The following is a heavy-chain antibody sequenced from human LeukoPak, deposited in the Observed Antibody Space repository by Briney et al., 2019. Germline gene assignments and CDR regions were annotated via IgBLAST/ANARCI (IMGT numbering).Heavy chain of an antibody. CDR1: GFTFSSYS. Sequence: GRSLRLSCAASGFTFSSYSMNWVRQAPGKGLEWVSSITSSSSYIYYADSVKGRFTISRDNAKNSLYLQMISLRAEDTAVYYCARFPTSSSGWYRSDYWGQGTLVTVSS. CDR2: ITSSSSYI. D-gene: IGHD6-19*01. CDR3: ARFPTSSSGWYRSDY. V-gene: IGHV3-21*01. J-gene: IGHJ4*02.